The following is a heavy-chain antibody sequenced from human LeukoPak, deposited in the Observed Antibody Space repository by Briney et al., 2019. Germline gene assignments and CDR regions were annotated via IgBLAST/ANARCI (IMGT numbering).Heavy chain of an antibody. J-gene: IGHJ4*02. CDR1: GCTFSDYT. CDR3: ARSPFSNSWESNDY. D-gene: IGHD6-13*01. CDR2: ISGKDTYI. V-gene: IGHV3-21*01. Sequence: NSGGSLRLSCAASGCTFSDYTMTWVRQAPGKGLEWVASISGKDTYINHVDSVMGRFTISRDNAKNSLFLQMNSLRGEDTAVYYCARSPFSNSWESNDYWGQGTLVTVSP.